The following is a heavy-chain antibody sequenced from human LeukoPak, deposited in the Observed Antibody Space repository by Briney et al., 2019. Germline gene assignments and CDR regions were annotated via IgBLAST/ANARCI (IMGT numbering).Heavy chain of an antibody. V-gene: IGHV3-30*02. Sequence: GGSLRLSCAASGFMFSNYGMHWVRQAPGKGLEWVAFIRYDGSNKNYADSVKGRFTISRDNSKNTLYLQMNSLRAEDTAVYYCAKDGWALVPIYDSSGYYYYFDYWGQGTLVTVSS. J-gene: IGHJ4*02. CDR1: GFMFSNYG. CDR3: AKDGWALVPIYDSSGYYYYFDY. CDR2: IRYDGSNK. D-gene: IGHD3-22*01.